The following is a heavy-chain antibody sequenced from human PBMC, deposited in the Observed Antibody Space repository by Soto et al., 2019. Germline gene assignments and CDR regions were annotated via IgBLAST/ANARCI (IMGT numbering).Heavy chain of an antibody. Sequence: PSETLSLTCTVSGASISSSNYYWGWIRQPPGRGLEWIGTMYYSGRTYYNPSLQSRVTTSVDTSKNQFSLKLSAVTATETAVYYCARQGNTVTTGDYYGMDVWGQGTTVTV. CDR3: ARQGNTVTTGDYYGMDV. D-gene: IGHD4-17*01. CDR2: MYYSGRT. J-gene: IGHJ6*02. CDR1: GASISSSNYY. V-gene: IGHV4-39*01.